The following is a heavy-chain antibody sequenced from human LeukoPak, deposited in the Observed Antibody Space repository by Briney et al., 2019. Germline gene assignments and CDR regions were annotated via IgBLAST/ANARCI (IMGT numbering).Heavy chain of an antibody. CDR3: ARACRKYYDFWSGYPEYYYYGMDV. D-gene: IGHD3-3*01. CDR1: GFTFSSYS. CDR2: ISSSSSYI. Sequence: EGSLRLSCAASGFTFSSYSMNWVRQAPGKGLEWVSSISSSSSYIYYADSVKGRFTISRDNAKNSLYLQMNSLRAEDTAVYYCARACRKYYDFWSGYPEYYYYGMDVWGQGTTVTVSS. J-gene: IGHJ6*02. V-gene: IGHV3-21*01.